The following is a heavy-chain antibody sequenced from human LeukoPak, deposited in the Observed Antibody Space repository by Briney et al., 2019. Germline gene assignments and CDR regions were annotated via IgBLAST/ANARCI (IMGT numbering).Heavy chain of an antibody. Sequence: GGSLRLSCAASGFSFSTYWMSWVRQAPGKGLEWVANIKQDGGEKYYVDSVKGRFTISRGNAKNSLFLQMNSLRAEDTALYYCSGGNSFDYWGQGTLVTVSS. CDR2: IKQDGGEK. V-gene: IGHV3-7*05. CDR1: GFSFSTYW. J-gene: IGHJ4*02. CDR3: SGGNSFDY. D-gene: IGHD4-23*01.